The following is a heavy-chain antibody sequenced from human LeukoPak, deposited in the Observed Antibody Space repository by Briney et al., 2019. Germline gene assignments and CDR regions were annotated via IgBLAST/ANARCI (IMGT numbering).Heavy chain of an antibody. CDR1: GGTFSSYA. D-gene: IGHD3-9*01. CDR3: ATEIGHYDILTGYYADIDY. J-gene: IGHJ4*02. V-gene: IGHV1-69*05. Sequence: SVKVSCKASGGTFSSYAISWVRQAPGQGLEWMGRIIPIFGTANYAQKFQGRVTITTDESTSTAYMELSSLRSEDTTVYYCATEIGHYDILTGYYADIDYWGQGTLVTVSS. CDR2: IIPIFGTA.